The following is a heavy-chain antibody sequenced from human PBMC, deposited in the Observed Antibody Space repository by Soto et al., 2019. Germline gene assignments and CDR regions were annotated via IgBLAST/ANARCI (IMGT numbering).Heavy chain of an antibody. V-gene: IGHV1-2*04. CDR2: INPNSGGT. Sequence: QVQLVQSGAEVKKPGASVKVSCKASGYTFTGYYMHWVRQAPGQGLEWMGGINPNSGGTNYAQKFQGWVTMTRDTSTNTSYMELSRMRSDDTTVYYWARQQDYYYGRAVCGQVTTVTVSS. CDR1: GYTFTGYY. CDR3: ARQQDYYYGRAV. J-gene: IGHJ6*02. D-gene: IGHD6-13*01.